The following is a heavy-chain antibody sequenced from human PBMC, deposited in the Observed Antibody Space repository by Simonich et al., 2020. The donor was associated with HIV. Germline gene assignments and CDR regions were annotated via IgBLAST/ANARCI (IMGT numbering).Heavy chain of an antibody. J-gene: IGHJ4*02. D-gene: IGHD5-12*01. Sequence: QVQLQQWGAGLLKPSETLSLTCAVYGGSFSDYYWSWFRQPPGTVLEWFGEFIDSGSTNYNPSLKSRVTISVDTSKNQFSLKLSSVTAADTAVYYCASRGYGGYGLFAYWGQGTLVTVSS. CDR3: ASRGYGGYGLFAY. CDR1: GGSFSDYY. V-gene: IGHV4-34*12. CDR2: FIDSGST.